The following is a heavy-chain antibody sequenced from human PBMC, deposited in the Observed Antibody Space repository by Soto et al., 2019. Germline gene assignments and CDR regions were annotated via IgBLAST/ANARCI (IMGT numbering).Heavy chain of an antibody. CDR3: ARRFEYFHH. J-gene: IGHJ1*01. Sequence: SETLSLTCTVSGGSISSGGYYWSWIRQHPGKGLEWIGYIYHSGTTYYNPSLKSRVTISVDTSKNQFSLKLSSVTAADTAVYYCARRFEYFHHWGQGTLVTVSS. V-gene: IGHV4-31*03. CDR2: IYHSGTT. CDR1: GGSISSGGYY. D-gene: IGHD3-3*01.